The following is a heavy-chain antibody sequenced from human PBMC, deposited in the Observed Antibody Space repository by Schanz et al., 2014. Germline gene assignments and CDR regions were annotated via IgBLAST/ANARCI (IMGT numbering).Heavy chain of an antibody. CDR3: AKDDTQVNGMDV. V-gene: IGHV3-23*04. Sequence: EVQLVESGGGLVQPGGSLRLSCAASGFTFSTYWMSWVRQAPGKGLEWVSSISIRGGNTYYTDSVKGRFTISRDNSKNTLHLQMNSLRVEDTAVYYCAKDDTQVNGMDVWGQGTTVTVSS. J-gene: IGHJ6*02. CDR2: ISIRGGNT. CDR1: GFTFSTYW.